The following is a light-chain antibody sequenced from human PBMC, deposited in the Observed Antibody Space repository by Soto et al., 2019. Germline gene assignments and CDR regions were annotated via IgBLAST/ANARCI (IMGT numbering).Light chain of an antibody. Sequence: QSVLTQPASVSGSPGQSITISCTGTGSDVGTYNRVSWYQQPPGTAPKLIIYEVRNRPSGVSNRFSGSKSGNTAYLTISGLQAEDEAHYFCNSHKTRSTYVFGTRGKVTV. CDR3: NSHKTRSTYV. V-gene: IGLV2-14*01. CDR1: GSDVGTYNR. J-gene: IGLJ1*01. CDR2: EVR.